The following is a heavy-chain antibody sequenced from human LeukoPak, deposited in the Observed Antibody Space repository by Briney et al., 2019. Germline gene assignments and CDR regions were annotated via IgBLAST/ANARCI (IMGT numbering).Heavy chain of an antibody. V-gene: IGHV3-33*01. CDR3: ARDLGGGYAFDY. CDR2: IWYDGSNK. J-gene: IGHJ4*02. CDR1: GFTFSSYV. Sequence: GGSLRLSCAASGFTFSSYVMHWVRQAPGKGLEWVAVIWYDGSNKYYADSVKGRFTISRDNSKNTLYLQMNSLRAEDTAVYYCARDLGGGYAFDYWGQGTLVTVSS. D-gene: IGHD5-12*01.